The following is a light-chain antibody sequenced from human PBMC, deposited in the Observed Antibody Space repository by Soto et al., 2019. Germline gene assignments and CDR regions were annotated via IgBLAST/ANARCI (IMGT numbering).Light chain of an antibody. CDR1: QGISSY. V-gene: IGKV1-8*01. CDR2: AAS. J-gene: IGKJ1*01. Sequence: AIRMTQSPSSFSASTGDRVTITCRASQGISSYLAWYQQKPGKAPKLLIYAASTLQSGVPSRFSGSGSGPDCTLTISCLQSEDFATYYCQQYYSYPWTVGQGTKVEIK. CDR3: QQYYSYPWT.